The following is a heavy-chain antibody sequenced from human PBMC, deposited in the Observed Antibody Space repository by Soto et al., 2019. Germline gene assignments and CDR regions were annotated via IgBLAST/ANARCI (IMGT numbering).Heavy chain of an antibody. Sequence: QLQLQESGPGLVKPSETLSLTCTVSGGSISSSSYYWGWIRQPPRQGLEWIGSLYYSGSTYYHPSLKSRVTISVDTSKTQFSLKLSSVPAADTAVYYCASYYPEGDYWGQGTLVTVAA. J-gene: IGHJ4*02. V-gene: IGHV4-39*01. D-gene: IGHD3-10*01. CDR3: ASYYPEGDY. CDR2: LYYSGST. CDR1: GGSISSSSYY.